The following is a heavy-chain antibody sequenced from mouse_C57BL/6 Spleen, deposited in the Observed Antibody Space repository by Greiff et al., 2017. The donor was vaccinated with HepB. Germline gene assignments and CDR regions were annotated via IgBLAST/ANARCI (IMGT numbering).Heavy chain of an antibody. CDR2: IYPGDGDT. CDR1: GYAFSSYW. D-gene: IGHD2-10*01. J-gene: IGHJ2*01. Sequence: VQLQQSGAELVKPGASVKISCKASGYAFSSYWMNWVKQRPGKGLEWIGQIYPGDGDTNYNGKFKGKATLTADKSSSTAYMQLSSLTAEDSAVYFGARQPSYRDLDYWGQGTTLTVSS. V-gene: IGHV1-80*01. CDR3: ARQPSYRDLDY.